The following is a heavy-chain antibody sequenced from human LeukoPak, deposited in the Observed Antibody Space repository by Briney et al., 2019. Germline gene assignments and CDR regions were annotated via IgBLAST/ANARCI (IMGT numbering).Heavy chain of an antibody. V-gene: IGHV1-18*01. Sequence: ASVKVSCKASGYTFTSYGISWVRQAPGQGLEWMGWISAYNGNTNYAQKLQGRVTMTTDTSTSTAYMELRSLRSDDTAVYYCAREVPAAIPGGNGDYWGQGTLVTVSS. CDR1: GYTFTSYG. CDR2: ISAYNGNT. J-gene: IGHJ4*02. D-gene: IGHD2-2*02. CDR3: AREVPAAIPGGNGDY.